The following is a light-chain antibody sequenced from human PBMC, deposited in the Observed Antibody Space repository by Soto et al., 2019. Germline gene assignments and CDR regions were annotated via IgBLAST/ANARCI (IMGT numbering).Light chain of an antibody. CDR3: NSYTTSSTYV. Sequence: QSFLTQPASVSGSPGLWITISCTGTSSDVGSYNYVSWYQQRPGKAPQLIIYGVNNRPSGVSNRFSGSKSDNTASLTISGLLAEDEADYYCNSYTTSSTYVFGTGTKVTVL. CDR2: GVN. CDR1: SSDVGSYNY. J-gene: IGLJ1*01. V-gene: IGLV2-14*01.